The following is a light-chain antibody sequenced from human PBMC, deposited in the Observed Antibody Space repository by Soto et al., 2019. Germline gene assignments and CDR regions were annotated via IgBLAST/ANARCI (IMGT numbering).Light chain of an antibody. CDR1: QSVSSD. Sequence: IVMTQSPATLSVSPGDRATLSCRASQSVSSDLAWYQQKPGQAPRILIYGASTRATGIPARFSGSGSGTEFTLTISSLKSEDFEVYYCQQYNNWPLTFGGGTKVDIK. CDR2: GAS. CDR3: QQYNNWPLT. V-gene: IGKV3-15*01. J-gene: IGKJ4*01.